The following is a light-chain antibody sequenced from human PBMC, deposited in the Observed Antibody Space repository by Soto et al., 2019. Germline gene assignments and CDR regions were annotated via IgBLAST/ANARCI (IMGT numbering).Light chain of an antibody. CDR3: CSYAGTSSWL. CDR1: TSDVGRYSL. V-gene: IGLV2-23*01. Sequence: QSALTQPASVSGSPGQSITISCIGTTSDVGRYSLVSWYQQHPGKAPKIIIYEGNKRPSGVSNRFSGSKSGNTASLTISGLQAEDEAEYYCCSYAGTSSWLFGGGTKLTVL. CDR2: EGN. J-gene: IGLJ3*02.